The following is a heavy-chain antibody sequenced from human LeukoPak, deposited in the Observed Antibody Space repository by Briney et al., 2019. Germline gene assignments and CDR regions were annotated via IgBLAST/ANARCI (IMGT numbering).Heavy chain of an antibody. Sequence: GGSLRLSCAASGFTFSSYAMSWVRQAPGKGLEWVSAISGSGGSTYYADSVKGRFTISRDNSKNTLYLQMNSLRAEDTAVYYCATRTYYYDSSGYYFGCWGQGTLVTVSS. CDR2: ISGSGGST. CDR1: GFTFSSYA. CDR3: ATRTYYYDSSGYYFGC. V-gene: IGHV3-23*01. J-gene: IGHJ4*02. D-gene: IGHD3-22*01.